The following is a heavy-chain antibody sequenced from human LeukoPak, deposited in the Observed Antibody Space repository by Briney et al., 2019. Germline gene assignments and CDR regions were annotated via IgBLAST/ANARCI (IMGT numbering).Heavy chain of an antibody. CDR3: ARATFGNYYDFDY. CDR2: IYSGGST. Sequence: EPGGSLRLSCAASGFTVSSNYMSWVRQAPGKGLEWVSVIYSGGSTYYADSVKGRFTIPRDNSKNTLYLQMNSLRAEDTAVYYCARATFGNYYDFDYWGQGTLVTVSS. D-gene: IGHD1-26*01. V-gene: IGHV3-53*01. CDR1: GFTVSSNY. J-gene: IGHJ4*02.